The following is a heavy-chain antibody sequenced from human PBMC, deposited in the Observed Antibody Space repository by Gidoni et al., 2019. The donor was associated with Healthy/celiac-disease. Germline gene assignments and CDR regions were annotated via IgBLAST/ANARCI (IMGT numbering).Heavy chain of an antibody. V-gene: IGHV5-51*01. J-gene: IGHJ6*02. D-gene: IGHD2-15*01. Sequence: VQLVQSGAEVKKHGESLKISCKGSGYSFTSYWIGWVRQIPGKGLEWMGIIYPGDSDTRYSPSVQGQVTISADKSISTAYLQWSSLKASDTAMYYCARGFGEVAAMDGMDVWGQGTTVTVSS. CDR2: IYPGDSDT. CDR3: ARGFGEVAAMDGMDV. CDR1: GYSFTSYW.